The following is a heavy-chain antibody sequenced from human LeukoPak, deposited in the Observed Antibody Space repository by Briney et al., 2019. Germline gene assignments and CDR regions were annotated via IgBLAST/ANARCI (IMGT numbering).Heavy chain of an antibody. D-gene: IGHD3-22*01. J-gene: IGHJ4*02. Sequence: GGSLRLSCAASGFALSDSYMSWIRQAPGKGLEWVSYITSGGIMYYADSVKGRFAISRDNTKNSLYLQMNSLTAEDTAVYYCARRTYYYDSSNYYYVSFFDYWGQGTLVTVSS. CDR3: ARRTYYYDSSNYYYVSFFDY. V-gene: IGHV3-11*04. CDR1: GFALSDSY. CDR2: ITSGGIM.